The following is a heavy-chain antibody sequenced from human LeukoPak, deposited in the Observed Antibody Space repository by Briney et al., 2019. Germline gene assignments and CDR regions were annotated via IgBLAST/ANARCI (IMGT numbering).Heavy chain of an antibody. V-gene: IGHV3-23*01. CDR1: GFTFSIYA. CDR3: AKEEGYSHFDY. CDR2: ISASGGST. Sequence: PGGSLRLSCAASGFTFSIYAISWVRPAPGKGLEWVSGISASGGSTYYADSVRGRFTISRDNSKNTLYLQMNSLRAGDTAIYYCAKEEGYSHFDYWGQGTLVTVSS. J-gene: IGHJ4*02. D-gene: IGHD5-18*01.